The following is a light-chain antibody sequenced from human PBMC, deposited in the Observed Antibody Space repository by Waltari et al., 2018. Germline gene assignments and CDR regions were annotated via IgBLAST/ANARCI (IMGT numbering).Light chain of an antibody. Sequence: QLVLTQSPSASASLGASVKLTCTLTSGHSTNIIAWLQQHPEKGPRYLMNVNSDGSHNKGGGMPDRFSGSSSGAERYLTISSLQSEDEADYYCQTGGHGTWVFGGGTRLTVL. CDR1: SGHSTNI. CDR2: VNSDGSH. J-gene: IGLJ3*02. V-gene: IGLV4-69*01. CDR3: QTGGHGTWV.